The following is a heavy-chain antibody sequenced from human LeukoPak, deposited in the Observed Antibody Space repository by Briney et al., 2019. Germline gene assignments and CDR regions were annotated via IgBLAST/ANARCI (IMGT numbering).Heavy chain of an antibody. CDR3: ARGTTVTTPYYFDY. V-gene: IGHV4-34*01. D-gene: IGHD4-17*01. Sequence: PETLSLTCAVYGGSFSGYYWSWIRQPPGKGLEWIGEINHSGSTNYNPSLKSRVTISVDTSKNQFSLKLSSVTAADTAVYYCARGTTVTTPYYFDYWGQGTLVTVSS. J-gene: IGHJ4*02. CDR2: INHSGST. CDR1: GGSFSGYY.